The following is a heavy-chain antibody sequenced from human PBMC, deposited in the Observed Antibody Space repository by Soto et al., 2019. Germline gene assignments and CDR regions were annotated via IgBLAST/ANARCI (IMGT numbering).Heavy chain of an antibody. Sequence: TSETLSLTCAVSGGSISSSNWWSWVRQPPGKGLEWIGEIYHSGSTNYNPSLKSRVTISVDKSKNQFSLKLSSVTAADTAVYYCARAGRRRIQLYRYNFGMDVWGQGTKVTVSS. CDR1: GGSISSSNW. V-gene: IGHV4-4*02. CDR3: ARAGRRRIQLYRYNFGMDV. J-gene: IGHJ6*02. CDR2: IYHSGST. D-gene: IGHD5-18*01.